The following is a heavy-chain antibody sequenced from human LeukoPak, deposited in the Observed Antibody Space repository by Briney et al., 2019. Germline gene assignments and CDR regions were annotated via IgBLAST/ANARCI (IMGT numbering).Heavy chain of an antibody. D-gene: IGHD3-16*01. J-gene: IGHJ3*02. CDR2: IKQDGSEK. V-gene: IGHV3-7*01. Sequence: PGGSLRLSCAASGFTFSSYWMSWVRQAPGKGLEWVANIKQDGSEKYYVDSVKGRFTISRDNAKNSLYLQMNSLRAEDTAVYYCARVGGWGVPRGAFDIWGQGTMVTVSS. CDR1: GFTFSSYW. CDR3: ARVGGWGVPRGAFDI.